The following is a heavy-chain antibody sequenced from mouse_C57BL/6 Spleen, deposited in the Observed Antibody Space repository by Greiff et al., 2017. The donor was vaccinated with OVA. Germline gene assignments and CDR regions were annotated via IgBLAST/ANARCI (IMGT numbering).Heavy chain of an antibody. V-gene: IGHV1-42*01. CDR3: ARGGGNSYAMDY. CDR2: INPSTGGT. Sequence: EVKLQESGPELVKPGASVKISCKASGYSFTGYYMNWVKQSPEKSLEWIGEINPSTGGTTYNQKFKAKATLTVDKSSSTAYMQLKSLTSEDSAVYYCARGGGNSYAMDYWGQGTSVTVSS. CDR1: GYSFTGYY. J-gene: IGHJ4*01. D-gene: IGHD2-1*01.